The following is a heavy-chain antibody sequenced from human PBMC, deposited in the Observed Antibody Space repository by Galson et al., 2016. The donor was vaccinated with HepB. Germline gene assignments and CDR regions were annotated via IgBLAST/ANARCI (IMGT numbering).Heavy chain of an antibody. D-gene: IGHD6-6*01. CDR2: IWYDGTNE. V-gene: IGHV3-33*01. Sequence: SLRLSCAASGFTFSSFAMHWVRQAPGKGLEWVTVIWYDGTNEYYADSVKGRFTISGDNSKNTLYLHMTSLRADDTALYYCARDGQSSSYPGFIDYWGQGTLVTVSS. J-gene: IGHJ4*02. CDR3: ARDGQSSSYPGFIDY. CDR1: GFTFSSFA.